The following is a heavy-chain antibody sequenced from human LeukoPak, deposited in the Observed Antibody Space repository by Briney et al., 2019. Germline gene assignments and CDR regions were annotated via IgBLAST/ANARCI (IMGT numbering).Heavy chain of an antibody. V-gene: IGHV1-2*02. D-gene: IGHD3-22*01. CDR1: GYTFTDYY. CDR3: ARDYYDSSGYYRAFDI. CDR2: INPNSGGT. J-gene: IGHJ3*02. Sequence: ASVKVSCKASGYTFTDYYIHWVRQAPGQGLEWMGWINPNSGGTNYAQKFQGRVTMTRDTSISTAYMELSRLRSDDTAVYYCARDYYDSSGYYRAFDIWGQGTMVTVSS.